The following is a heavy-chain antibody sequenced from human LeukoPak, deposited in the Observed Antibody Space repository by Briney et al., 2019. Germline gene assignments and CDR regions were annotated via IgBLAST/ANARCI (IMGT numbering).Heavy chain of an antibody. J-gene: IGHJ6*02. CDR1: GFTFGDYV. CDR2: IRSKAHGGTT. CDR3: TRDRTYYADPGYSYYYGMDV. V-gene: IGHV3-49*04. Sequence: GGSLRLSCTASGFTFGDYVMSWVRQAPGKGLEWVGFIRSKAHGGTTQYAASVKGRFSISRDDSKSIAYLQMNSLKTEDTAVYYCTRDRTYYADPGYSYYYGMDVWGQGTTVTVSS. D-gene: IGHD4-17*01.